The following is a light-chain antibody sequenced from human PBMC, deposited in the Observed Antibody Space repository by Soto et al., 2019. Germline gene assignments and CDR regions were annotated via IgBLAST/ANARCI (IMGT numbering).Light chain of an antibody. Sequence: DIQLTQSPSFLSASVGDRVTITFRASQGISSYLAWYQQKPGKAPKLLIYAASTLQSGVPSRFSGSGSGTEFTLTISSLQPEDFAPYYCQQYYSFPPTFGQGTKAAIK. CDR2: AAS. CDR1: QGISSY. CDR3: QQYYSFPPT. J-gene: IGKJ1*01. V-gene: IGKV1-9*01.